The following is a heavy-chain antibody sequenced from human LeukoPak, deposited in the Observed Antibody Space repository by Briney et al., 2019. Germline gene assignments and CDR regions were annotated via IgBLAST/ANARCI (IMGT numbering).Heavy chain of an antibody. CDR3: AREEVVNEGTFDY. CDR1: GYTFTNYA. V-gene: IGHV1-3*02. J-gene: IGHJ4*02. D-gene: IGHD4-23*01. Sequence: ASVKVSCKASGYTFTNYAMHWVRQAPGQRLEWMGWSNADNVNTKYSQKFQGRVTITRDTSASTVYMELSSLRSEDMAVYYCAREEVVNEGTFDYWGEGTLVTVSS. CDR2: SNADNVNT.